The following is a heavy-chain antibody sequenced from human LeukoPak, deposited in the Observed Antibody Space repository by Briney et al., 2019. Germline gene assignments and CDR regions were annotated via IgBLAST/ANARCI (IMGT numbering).Heavy chain of an antibody. D-gene: IGHD6-13*01. J-gene: IGHJ6*02. V-gene: IGHV4-31*03. CDR1: GGSISSGGYY. Sequence: SSETLSLTCTVSGGSISSGGYYWSWIRQHPGKGLEWIGYIYYSGSTYYNPSLKSRVTISVDKSKNQFSLKLSSVTAADTAVYYCARDLSGVRIPGIADLGHGMDVWGQGTTVTVSS. CDR3: ARDLSGVRIPGIADLGHGMDV. CDR2: IYYSGST.